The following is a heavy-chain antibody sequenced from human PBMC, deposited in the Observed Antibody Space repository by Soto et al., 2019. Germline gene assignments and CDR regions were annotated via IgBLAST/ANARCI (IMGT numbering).Heavy chain of an antibody. J-gene: IGHJ5*02. Sequence: QITLKESGPTLVKPTQTLTLTCTFSGFSLSTSGVGVGWIRQPPGKALEWLALIYWDDDKRYSPSLKSRLTITKDTSKNQVVLTMTNMDPVDTATYYCAHRDIVVVPAAYFDPRGQGTLVTVSS. CDR1: GFSLSTSGVG. CDR2: IYWDDDK. CDR3: AHRDIVVVPAAYFDP. D-gene: IGHD2-2*01. V-gene: IGHV2-5*02.